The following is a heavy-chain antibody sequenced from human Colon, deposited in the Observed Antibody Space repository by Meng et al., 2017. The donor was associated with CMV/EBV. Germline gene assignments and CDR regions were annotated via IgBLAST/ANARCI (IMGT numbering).Heavy chain of an antibody. V-gene: IGHV4-31*02. J-gene: IGHJ4*02. CDR3: ARQVYYGAGSYLDF. CDR2: IYNSGTT. CDR1: GFTFSSYE. Sequence: LRLSCAASGFTFSSYEMNWVRQHPGKGLEWIGYIYNSGTTYYNPSLKSRVTISVDTSKNQFSLNLSSVTAADTAVFYCARQVYYGAGSYLDFWGQGALVTVSS. D-gene: IGHD3-10*01.